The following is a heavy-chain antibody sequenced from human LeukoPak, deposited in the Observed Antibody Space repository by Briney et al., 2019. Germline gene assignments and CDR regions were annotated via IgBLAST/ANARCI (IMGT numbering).Heavy chain of an antibody. CDR3: ARANIAVAGPRGWFDP. J-gene: IGHJ5*02. CDR1: GYTFTSYG. Sequence: ASVKVSCKASGYTFTSYGISWVRQAPGQGLEWMGWISAYNGNTNYAQKLQGRVTMTTDTSTSTAYMELRSLRSDDTAVYYYARANIAVAGPRGWFDPWGQGTLVTVSS. CDR2: ISAYNGNT. V-gene: IGHV1-18*01. D-gene: IGHD6-19*01.